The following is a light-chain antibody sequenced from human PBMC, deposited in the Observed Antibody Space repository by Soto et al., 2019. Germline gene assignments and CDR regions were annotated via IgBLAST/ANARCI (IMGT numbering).Light chain of an antibody. CDR3: QQYNNWPPLT. CDR2: AAS. J-gene: IGKJ4*01. V-gene: IGKV3-15*01. Sequence: EIVMTQSPATLSVSPGERATLSCRASQRVSSNLAWYQQKLGQGPRLLIYAASTRATGIPARFSGSGSGTEFTLTISSLQSEDFAIYYCQQYNNWPPLTFGGVTKVEIK. CDR1: QRVSSN.